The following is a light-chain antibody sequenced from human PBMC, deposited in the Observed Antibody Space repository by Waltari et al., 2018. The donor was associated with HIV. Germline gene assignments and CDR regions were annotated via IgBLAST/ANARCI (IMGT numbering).Light chain of an antibody. V-gene: IGLV1-44*01. CDR3: AAWDDSLKGVV. J-gene: IGLJ2*01. CDR1: SSNIGSSP. CDR2: INY. Sequence: QSVLTQPPSASGTPGQRVTISCSGSSSNIGSSPVNWYQQLPGTAPKLLMYINYQRPSGVPDRFSGPKSGTSASLAISGLQSEDEADYFCAAWDDSLKGVVFGGGTKLTVL.